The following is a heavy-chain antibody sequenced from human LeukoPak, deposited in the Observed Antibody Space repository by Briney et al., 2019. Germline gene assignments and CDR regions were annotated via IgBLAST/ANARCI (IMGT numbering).Heavy chain of an antibody. CDR3: VRALGYCSGGSCYRYNYFDP. CDR2: IYYTGST. D-gene: IGHD2-15*01. J-gene: IGHJ5*02. Sequence: PSETLSLTCAVYGGSFSGYYWSWIRQPPGKGLEWIGYIYYTGSTNYNPSLKSRVTISVDTSKNLFSLILSSVTAADTAVYYCVRALGYCSGGSCYRYNYFDPWGQGTLVTVSS. CDR1: GGSFSGYY. V-gene: IGHV4-59*01.